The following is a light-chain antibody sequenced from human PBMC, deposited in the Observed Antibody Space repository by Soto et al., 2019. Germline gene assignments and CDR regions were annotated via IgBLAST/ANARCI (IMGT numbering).Light chain of an antibody. CDR3: QQSYSTPLT. V-gene: IGKV1-39*01. Sequence: DIQLTQSPSSLSASVGDRVTISCRASQGIFNFLNWYQQKPGKAPRLLNYAPSSLQSGVPSRFSGSGFGTDFTLTSSSLQPEDFATYYCQQSYSTPLTFGGGTKVEIK. CDR2: APS. CDR1: QGIFNF. J-gene: IGKJ4*01.